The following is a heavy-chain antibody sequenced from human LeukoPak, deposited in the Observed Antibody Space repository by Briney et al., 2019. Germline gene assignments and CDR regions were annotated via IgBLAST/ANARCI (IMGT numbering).Heavy chain of an antibody. CDR3: ARRVAMHPYYYYYYMDV. Sequence: QTLSLTCAISGDSVSSNSAAWNWIRQSPSRGLEWLGRTYYRSKWYNDYAVSVKSRITINPDTSKNQFSLQLNSVTPEDTAVYYCARRVAMHPYYYYYYMDVWGKGTTVTISS. CDR1: GDSVSSNSAA. D-gene: IGHD5-12*01. CDR2: TYYRSKWYN. V-gene: IGHV6-1*01. J-gene: IGHJ6*03.